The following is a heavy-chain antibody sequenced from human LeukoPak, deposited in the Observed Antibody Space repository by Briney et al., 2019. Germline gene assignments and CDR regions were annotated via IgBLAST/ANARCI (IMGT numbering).Heavy chain of an antibody. CDR3: ARGSVIAAAGNYFDY. J-gene: IGHJ4*02. CDR2: IIPMYGTA. D-gene: IGHD6-13*01. Sequence: SVKVSCKASGGTLSSYAISWVRQASGQGLEWMGGIIPMYGTANYAQKFQGRVTITADESTSTAYMELSSLRSEDTAVYYCARGSVIAAAGNYFDYWGQGTLVTVSS. V-gene: IGHV1-69*13. CDR1: GGTLSSYA.